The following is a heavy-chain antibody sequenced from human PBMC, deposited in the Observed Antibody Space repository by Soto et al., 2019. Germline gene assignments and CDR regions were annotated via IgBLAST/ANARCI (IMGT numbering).Heavy chain of an antibody. CDR1: GGSFTSNNW. CDR2: IYRTGST. J-gene: IGHJ4*02. CDR3: ASRDPGTSVDY. Sequence: PSETLSLTCAVSGGSFTSNNWWTWVRQPPGQGLEWIGEIYRTGSTNYYPSLKSRVTISLDKSENQFSLKVTSLTAADTAVYYCASRDPGTSVDYWGQGTLVTVSS. V-gene: IGHV4-4*02. D-gene: IGHD1-7*01.